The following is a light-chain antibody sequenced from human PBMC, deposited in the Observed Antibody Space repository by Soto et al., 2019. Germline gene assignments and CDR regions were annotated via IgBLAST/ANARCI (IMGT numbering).Light chain of an antibody. CDR2: DVS. Sequence: QSALTQPRSVSGSPGQSVTISCTGSSSDVGTYDYVSWYQQYPGKAPKLMIYDVSKRPSGVPDRFSGSKSGNTASLTISGLQAEDEGDYDSWSYARTAIHWIFGGGTKLTVL. CDR1: SSDVGTYDY. CDR3: WSYARTAIHWI. V-gene: IGLV2-11*01. J-gene: IGLJ2*01.